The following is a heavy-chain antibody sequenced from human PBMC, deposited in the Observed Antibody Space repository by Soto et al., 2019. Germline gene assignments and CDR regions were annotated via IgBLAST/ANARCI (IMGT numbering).Heavy chain of an antibody. CDR2: INHRGSA. CDR3: VRGAPAAIGPQGEY. CDR1: GGSFSGHY. Sequence: SETLSLTCAVYGGSFSGHYWSWIRQPPGKGLEWIGEINHRGSANYTPSLKSRVTISVDTSKNQFALKLTSVTAADTAVYYCVRGAPAAIGPQGEYWGQGSLVTVS. V-gene: IGHV4-34*01. D-gene: IGHD2-2*01. J-gene: IGHJ4*02.